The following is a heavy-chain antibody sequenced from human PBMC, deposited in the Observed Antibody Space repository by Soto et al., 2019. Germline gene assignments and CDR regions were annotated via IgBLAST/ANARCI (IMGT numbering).Heavy chain of an antibody. Sequence: GGSLRLSCAASGFTFSNYWMHWVRQAPGKGLVWVSRINSDGSSTSYADSVKGRFTISRDNAKNTLYLQMNSLRAEDTAVYYCARDGLSYYDFWSGYYSAYYGMDVWGQGTTVTVSS. CDR3: ARDGLSYYDFWSGYYSAYYGMDV. D-gene: IGHD3-3*01. V-gene: IGHV3-74*01. CDR2: INSDGSST. CDR1: GFTFSNYW. J-gene: IGHJ6*02.